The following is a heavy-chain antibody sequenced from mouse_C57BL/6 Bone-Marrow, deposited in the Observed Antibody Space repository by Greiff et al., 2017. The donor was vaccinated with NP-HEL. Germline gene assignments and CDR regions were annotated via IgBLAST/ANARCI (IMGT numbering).Heavy chain of an antibody. D-gene: IGHD1-2*01. V-gene: IGHV1-54*01. CDR2: INPGSGGT. CDR1: GYAFTNYL. J-gene: IGHJ4*01. CDR3: AREGLLRPYYYAMDY. Sequence: VQLQQSGAELVRPGTSVKVSCKASGYAFTNYLIEWVKQRPGQGLGWIGVINPGSGGTNYNEKFKGKATLTADKSSSTAYRQVSSLTSEDSAVYFCAREGLLRPYYYAMDYWGQGTSVTVSA.